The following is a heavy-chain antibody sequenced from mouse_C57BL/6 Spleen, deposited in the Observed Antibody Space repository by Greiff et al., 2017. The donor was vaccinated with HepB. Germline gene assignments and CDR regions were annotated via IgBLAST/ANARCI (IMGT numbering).Heavy chain of an antibody. CDR3: ARSGYAMDY. CDR2: IDPSDSYT. J-gene: IGHJ4*01. Sequence: VQLQQPGAELVMPGASVKLSCKASGYTFTSYWMHWVKQRPGQGLEWIGEIDPSDSYTNYNQKFKGKATLTVDTSSSTAYMQLSSPTSEDSAVYYCARSGYAMDYWGQGTSVTVSS. V-gene: IGHV1-69*01. CDR1: GYTFTSYW.